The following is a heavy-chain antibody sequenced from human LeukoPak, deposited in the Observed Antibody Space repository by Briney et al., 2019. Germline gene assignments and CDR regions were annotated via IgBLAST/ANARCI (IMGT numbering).Heavy chain of an antibody. V-gene: IGHV1-2*04. CDR3: ARSLQSYDSSGYLWEFDY. D-gene: IGHD3-22*01. J-gene: IGHJ4*02. Sequence: ASVKVSCKASGYTFTGYYMHWVRQAPGQGLGWMEWINPNSGGTNYAQKFQGWVTMTRDTSISTAYMELSRLRSDDTAVYYCARSLQSYDSSGYLWEFDYWGQGTLVTVSS. CDR1: GYTFTGYY. CDR2: INPNSGGT.